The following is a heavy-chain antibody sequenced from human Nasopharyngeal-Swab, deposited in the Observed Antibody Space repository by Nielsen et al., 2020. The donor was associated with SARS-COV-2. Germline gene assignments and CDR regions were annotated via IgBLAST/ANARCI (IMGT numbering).Heavy chain of an antibody. CDR3: AREIFSGYCSGTRCYGVIYYGMDV. J-gene: IGHJ6*02. CDR2: ISVYNGDT. D-gene: IGHD2-15*01. V-gene: IGHV1-18*04. CDR1: GYTFTDYY. Sequence: ASVKVSCKPSGYTFTDYYMHWVRQAPGQGLEWMGWISVYNGDTNYAQKFQGRVTMTIDTSTSTAYMELRSLRPDDTAVYFCAREIFSGYCSGTRCYGVIYYGMDVWGQGTTVTVSS.